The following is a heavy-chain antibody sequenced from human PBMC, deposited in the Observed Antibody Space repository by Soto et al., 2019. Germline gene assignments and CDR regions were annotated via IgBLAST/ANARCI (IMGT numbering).Heavy chain of an antibody. Sequence: PAGSLRLSSAASAFSFSSYPMISARRALGKGLEWVSAISGSGGSTYYADSVKGRFTISRDNSKNTLYLQMNSLRAEDTAVYYCAKGPLSKQQLDYFDYWGQVTLVTVSS. CDR2: ISGSGGST. V-gene: IGHV3-23*01. D-gene: IGHD6-13*01. J-gene: IGHJ4*02. CDR3: AKGPLSKQQLDYFDY. CDR1: AFSFSSYP.